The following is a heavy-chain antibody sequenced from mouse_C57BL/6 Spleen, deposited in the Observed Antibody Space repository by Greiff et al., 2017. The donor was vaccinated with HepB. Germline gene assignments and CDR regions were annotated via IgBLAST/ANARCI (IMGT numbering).Heavy chain of an antibody. CDR3: ARRLGRVYWYFDV. Sequence: QVQLQQPGAELVRPGSSVKLSCKASGYTFTSYWMHWVKQRPIQGLEWIGNIDPSDSETHYNQKFKDKATLTVDKSSSTAYMQLSSLTSEDSAVYYCARRLGRVYWYFDVWGTGTTVTVSS. V-gene: IGHV1-52*01. D-gene: IGHD4-1*01. CDR2: IDPSDSET. J-gene: IGHJ1*03. CDR1: GYTFTSYW.